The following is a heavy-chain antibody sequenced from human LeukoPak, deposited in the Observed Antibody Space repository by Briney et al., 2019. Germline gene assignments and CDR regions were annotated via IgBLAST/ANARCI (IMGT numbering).Heavy chain of an antibody. D-gene: IGHD1-1*01. V-gene: IGHV3-30*04. CDR2: KSYDGSKK. J-gene: IGHJ5*02. CDR3: AKDHVGSRHDRWFDP. CDR1: GFTFSSYA. Sequence: PGGSLRLSCAASGFTFSSYAMHRVRQAPGKGLELVAVKSYDGSKKYYADSVKGRFTISRDNSKNTLYLQMNSLRAEDTAVYYCAKDHVGSRHDRWFDPWGQGTLVTVSS.